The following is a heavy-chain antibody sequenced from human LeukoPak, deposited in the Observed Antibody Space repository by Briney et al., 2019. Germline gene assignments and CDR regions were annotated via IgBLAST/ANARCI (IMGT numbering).Heavy chain of an antibody. D-gene: IGHD2-8*01. CDR3: TRDEVRGCTNGVCYGTDV. V-gene: IGHV3-49*04. CDR2: IRCKTYGGAT. J-gene: IGHJ6*02. Sequence: GGSLRLSCSVSGFTFSTYAMHWVRQAPGKGLEWLGFIRCKTYGGATEYAASVKGRFTISRDDSRSIAYLQMNSLKTEDTALYFCTRDEVRGCTNGVCYGTDVWGQGTTVTVSS. CDR1: GFTFSTYA.